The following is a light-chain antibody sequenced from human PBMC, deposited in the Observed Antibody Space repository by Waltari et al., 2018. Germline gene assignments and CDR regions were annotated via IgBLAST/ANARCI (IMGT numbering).Light chain of an antibody. V-gene: IGLV1-40*01. CDR1: SSTVDTYF. J-gene: IGLJ2*01. Sequence: QSVLTQPPSVSGAPGQRVIISCTGSSSTVDTYFVQWYQQLPGTAPKLVIYENNKRPSGVSDRFSGSQSGSSASLTITGLQSEDEADYYCQSYDNTLNIVLFGGGTRLTVL. CDR2: ENN. CDR3: QSYDNTLNIVL.